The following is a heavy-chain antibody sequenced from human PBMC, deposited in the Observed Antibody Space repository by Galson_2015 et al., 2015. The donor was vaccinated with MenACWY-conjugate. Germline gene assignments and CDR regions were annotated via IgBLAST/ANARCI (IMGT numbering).Heavy chain of an antibody. Sequence: SLRVGCAAAGFTFSRYGMHWVRPGPGKGREWGAFIRYDGSNKYYADSVKGRFTISSDNSKQTLYLQMNSLRAEDTAVYYCANHDYCALTDWGQGTLVTVSS. V-gene: IGHV3-30*02. J-gene: IGHJ4*02. D-gene: IGHD4-17*01. CDR3: ANHDYCALTD. CDR1: GFTFSRYG. CDR2: IRYDGSNK.